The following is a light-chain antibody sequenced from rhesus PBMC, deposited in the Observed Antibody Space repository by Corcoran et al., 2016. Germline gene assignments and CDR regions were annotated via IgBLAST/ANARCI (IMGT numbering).Light chain of an antibody. J-gene: IGKJ3*01. V-gene: IGKV1-74*01. Sequence: DIQMTQSPSSLSASVGDRVTITCRASENVNNYLTWYQQKPGKAPKPLIYKASTLQSGVPSRFSGSGSGTDDTFTISSLQPEDVATYYCQHGYGTPFTFGPGTKLDIK. CDR3: QHGYGTPFT. CDR1: ENVNNY. CDR2: KAS.